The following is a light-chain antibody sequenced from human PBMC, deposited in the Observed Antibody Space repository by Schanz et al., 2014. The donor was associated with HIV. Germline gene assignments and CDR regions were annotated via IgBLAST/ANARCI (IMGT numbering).Light chain of an antibody. CDR3: QQYGSSPIT. J-gene: IGKJ5*01. CDR2: DAS. V-gene: IGKV3-20*01. Sequence: EIVLTQSPGTLSLSPGDRATLSCRASQSVSSSYLAWYQQKPGQAPRLLIYDASNRTTGIPARFSGSGSGTGFTLTISRLEPEDFAVYYCQQYGSSPITFGQGTRLEIK. CDR1: QSVSSSY.